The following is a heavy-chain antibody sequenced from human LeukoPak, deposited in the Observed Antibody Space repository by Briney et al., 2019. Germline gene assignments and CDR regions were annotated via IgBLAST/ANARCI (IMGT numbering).Heavy chain of an antibody. Sequence: PSQTLSLTCTVSGGSISSGGYYWSWIRQHPGKGLEWIGYIYYSGSTYCNPSLKSRVTISVDTSKNQFSLKLSSVTAADTAVYYCARGVYYYDSHPTYYYYGMDVWGQGTTVTVSS. D-gene: IGHD3-22*01. V-gene: IGHV4-31*03. J-gene: IGHJ6*02. CDR3: ARGVYYYDSHPTYYYYGMDV. CDR2: IYYSGST. CDR1: GGSISSGGYY.